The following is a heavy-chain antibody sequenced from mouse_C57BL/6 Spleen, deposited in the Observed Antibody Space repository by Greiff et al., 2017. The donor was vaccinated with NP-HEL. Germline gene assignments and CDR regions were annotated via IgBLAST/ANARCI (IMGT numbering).Heavy chain of an antibody. CDR1: GFTFSNYW. Sequence: EVKLMESGGGLVQPGGSMKLSCVASGFTFSNYWMNWVRQSPEKGLEWVAQIRLKSDNYATHYAESVKGRFTISRDDSKSSVYLQMNNLRAEDTGIYYCTDYYGSRSYWYFDVWGTGTTVTVSS. CDR3: TDYYGSRSYWYFDV. CDR2: IRLKSDNYAT. D-gene: IGHD1-1*01. J-gene: IGHJ1*03. V-gene: IGHV6-3*01.